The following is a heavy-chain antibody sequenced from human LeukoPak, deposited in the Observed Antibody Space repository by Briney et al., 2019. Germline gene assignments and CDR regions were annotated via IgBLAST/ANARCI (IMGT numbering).Heavy chain of an antibody. CDR3: AKDAFDTARGGDAFDI. Sequence: GSLRLPFAASGFTFRSYGMHWVRQAPGKGLEWVAVISYDGSNKYYADSVKGRFTISRDNSKNTLYLQMNSLRAEDTAVYYCAKDAFDTARGGDAFDIWGQGTMVTVSS. J-gene: IGHJ3*02. D-gene: IGHD2-21*02. V-gene: IGHV3-30*18. CDR1: GFTFRSYG. CDR2: ISYDGSNK.